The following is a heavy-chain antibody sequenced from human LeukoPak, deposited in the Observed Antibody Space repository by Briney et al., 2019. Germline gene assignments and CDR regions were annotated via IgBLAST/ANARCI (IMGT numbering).Heavy chain of an antibody. V-gene: IGHV5-51*01. Sequence: GASPQISCQGSGSNFNNFWIGLLRPLPGKGLEWMGIIYPGGSNTIHCPRFQGQVTISADKSISSTYLQWSSLKASYTAMYYCGRWVRASPDWGQGTLVTVSS. J-gene: IGHJ4*02. CDR1: GSNFNNFW. CDR3: GRWVRASPD. D-gene: IGHD1-26*01. CDR2: IYPGGSNT.